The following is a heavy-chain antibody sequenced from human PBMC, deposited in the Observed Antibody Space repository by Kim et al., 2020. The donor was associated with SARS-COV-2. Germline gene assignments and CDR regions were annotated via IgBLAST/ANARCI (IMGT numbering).Heavy chain of an antibody. CDR2: IYYAGTT. Sequence: SETLSLTCTVSGASIISDDYYWAWIRQPPGKGLEWIATIYYAGTTYYNPSLENRVTISVDTSRNHFSLTLNSVTAADTALYFCARQGDFWTGYYHSAGGWFDPGGPGTLVIVSS. CDR1: GASIISDDYY. D-gene: IGHD3-3*01. CDR3: ARQGDFWTGYYHSAGGWFDP. V-gene: IGHV4-39*01. J-gene: IGHJ5*02.